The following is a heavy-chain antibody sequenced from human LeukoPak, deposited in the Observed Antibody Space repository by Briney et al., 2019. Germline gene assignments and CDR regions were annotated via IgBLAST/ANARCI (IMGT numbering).Heavy chain of an antibody. V-gene: IGHV3-9*01. D-gene: IGHD3-10*01. Sequence: GGFLRLSCAASGFTFDDFGMHWVRQAPGKGLEWVSGISWNSGGLAYADSVKGRFIISRDNAKNSLYLQMNSLRPEDTALYYCAKAGPPVDYYYGMDVWGQGTTVTVSS. J-gene: IGHJ6*02. CDR1: GFTFDDFG. CDR3: AKAGPPVDYYYGMDV. CDR2: ISWNSGGL.